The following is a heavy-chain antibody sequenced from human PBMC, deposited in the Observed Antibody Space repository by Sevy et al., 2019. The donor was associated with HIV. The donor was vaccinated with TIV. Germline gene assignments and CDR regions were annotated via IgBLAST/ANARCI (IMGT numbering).Heavy chain of an antibody. D-gene: IGHD3-10*01. J-gene: IGHJ4*02. CDR2: INSDGMST. CDR3: AKGHRGVTDY. CDR1: GFSFSSSW. Sequence: GESLKISCTASGFSFSSSWMHWVRQPPGKGPVWVSHINSDGMSTRYVDSVKGRFTVSRDNGKNTMYLQMNSLRVDDTAVYYCAKGHRGVTDYWGQGTLVTVSS. V-gene: IGHV3-74*01.